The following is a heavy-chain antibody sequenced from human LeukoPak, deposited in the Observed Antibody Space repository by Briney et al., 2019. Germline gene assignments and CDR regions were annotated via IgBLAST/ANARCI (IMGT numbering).Heavy chain of an antibody. D-gene: IGHD6-13*01. CDR3: ARGHGSGYSSSWARGNWFDP. Sequence: SETLSLTCAVSGGSISTNNYYWGWIRRPPGKGLEWIGSIYYTGSTYYNPSLKSRVTISLDTSKNQFSLNLSSVTAADTAVYYCARGHGSGYSSSWARGNWFDPWGQGTLVTVSS. J-gene: IGHJ5*02. V-gene: IGHV4-39*07. CDR2: IYYTGST. CDR1: GGSISTNNYY.